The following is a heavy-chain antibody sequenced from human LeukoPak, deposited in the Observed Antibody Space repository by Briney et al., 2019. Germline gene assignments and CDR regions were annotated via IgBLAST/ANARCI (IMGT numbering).Heavy chain of an antibody. J-gene: IGHJ4*02. Sequence: PGGSLRLSCAASGFTVSSYWMSWVRQAPGKGLEWVANIKQDGSEKYYVDSVKGRFTISRDNAKNSLYLQMNSLRAEDTAVYYCARDVRQWLVRKDSGFDYWGQGTLVTVSS. CDR2: IKQDGSEK. D-gene: IGHD6-19*01. CDR1: GFTVSSYW. CDR3: ARDVRQWLVRKDSGFDY. V-gene: IGHV3-7*01.